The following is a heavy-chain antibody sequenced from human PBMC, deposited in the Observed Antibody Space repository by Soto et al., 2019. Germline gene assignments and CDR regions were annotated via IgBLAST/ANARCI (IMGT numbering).Heavy chain of an antibody. J-gene: IGHJ4*02. CDR3: ARVREGLRFLEWPLFDY. Sequence: QVQLVQSGAEVKKPGASVKVSCKASGYTFTGYYMHWVRQAPGQGLEWMGWINPNSGGTNYAQKFQGWVTMTRDTSISTAYMELSGLRSDDTAVYYCARVREGLRFLEWPLFDYWGQGTLVTVSS. CDR1: GYTFTGYY. D-gene: IGHD3-3*01. CDR2: INPNSGGT. V-gene: IGHV1-2*04.